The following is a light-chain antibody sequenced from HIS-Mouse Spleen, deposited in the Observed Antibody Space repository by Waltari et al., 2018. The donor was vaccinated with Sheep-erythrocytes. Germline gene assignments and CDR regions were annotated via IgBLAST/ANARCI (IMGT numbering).Light chain of an antibody. V-gene: IGKV1-5*03. CDR2: KAS. J-gene: IGKJ4*01. CDR3: QQYNSYPLT. Sequence: DIQMTQSPSTLSASVGDRVTITCRASQSISSWLAWYKQKPGKARKIVIYKASSLESGVPSRFSGSGSGTEFTLTISSLQPDDFATYYCQQYNSYPLTFGGGTKVEIK. CDR1: QSISSW.